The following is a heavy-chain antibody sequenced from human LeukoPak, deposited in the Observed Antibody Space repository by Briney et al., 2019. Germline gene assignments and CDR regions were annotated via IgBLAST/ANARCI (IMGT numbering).Heavy chain of an antibody. D-gene: IGHD3-22*01. J-gene: IGHJ4*02. CDR1: GGSVRSYY. Sequence: KTSETLSLTCTVSGGSVRSYYWSWIRQPAGKGLEWIERIYAGGNTDHNPSLKSRVTMSVDSSKNQFSLRLSSVTAADTAVYYCAREHKDYDGDGYYYGYWGQGTLVTVSS. V-gene: IGHV4-4*07. CDR2: IYAGGNT. CDR3: AREHKDYDGDGYYYGY.